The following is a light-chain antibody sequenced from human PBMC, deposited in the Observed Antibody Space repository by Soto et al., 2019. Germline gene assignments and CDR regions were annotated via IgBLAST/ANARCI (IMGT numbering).Light chain of an antibody. CDR1: RSVTTF. CDR2: DAS. V-gene: IGKV3-11*01. J-gene: IGKJ5*01. Sequence: EIVLTQSPGGLSLARGERATLCCRASRSVTTFLAWYQQRPGQAPRVLIYDASHRATGIPARFSGSGSGTDFTLTISSLEPEDAALYYCQQRSNWPPITFGQGTRLEIK. CDR3: QQRSNWPPIT.